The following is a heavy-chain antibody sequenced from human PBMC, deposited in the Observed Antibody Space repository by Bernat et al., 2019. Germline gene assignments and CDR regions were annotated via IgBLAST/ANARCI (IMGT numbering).Heavy chain of an antibody. Sequence: EVQLVESGGGLVKPGGSLRLSCAASGFTFSSYSMNWVRQAPGKGLEWVSSISSSSSYRYYADAVKGRFTISRDNTKNSLYLQMNSLRAEDTAVYYCASMVTTTYYFDYWGQGTLVTVSS. V-gene: IGHV3-21*01. CDR1: GFTFSSYS. CDR2: ISSSSSYR. D-gene: IGHD4-11*01. J-gene: IGHJ4*02. CDR3: ASMVTTTYYFDY.